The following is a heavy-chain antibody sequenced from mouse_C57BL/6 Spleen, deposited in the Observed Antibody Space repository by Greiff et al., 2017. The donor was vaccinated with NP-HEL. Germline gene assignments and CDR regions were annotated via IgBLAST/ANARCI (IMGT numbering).Heavy chain of an antibody. CDR2: INTNSGST. CDR1: GYTFTSYW. CDR3: ALITTVVATGY. J-gene: IGHJ2*01. V-gene: IGHV1-64*01. Sequence: QVQLQQPGAELVKPGASVKLSCKASGYTFTSYWMHWVKQRPGQGLEWIGMINTNSGSTNYNEKFKSKATLTVDKSSSTAYMQRSSLTSEDSAVYYCALITTVVATGYWGQGTTLTVSS. D-gene: IGHD1-1*01.